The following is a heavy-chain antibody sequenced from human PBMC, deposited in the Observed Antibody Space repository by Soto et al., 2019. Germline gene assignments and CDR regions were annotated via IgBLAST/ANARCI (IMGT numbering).Heavy chain of an antibody. J-gene: IGHJ5*02. CDR1: VDSYSISTYS. CDR3: AGMPYTSGLRFDP. V-gene: IGHV4-30-2*01. CDR2: IYQSGVT. D-gene: IGHD6-19*01. Sequence: TLSLTGHISVDSYSISTYSWSWIRQPPGKALQWIGFIYQSGVTSYNASRASRVSISLDRSNNQCSLKLKSVTAADTAVYFCAGMPYTSGLRFDPWGPGTLVTVSS.